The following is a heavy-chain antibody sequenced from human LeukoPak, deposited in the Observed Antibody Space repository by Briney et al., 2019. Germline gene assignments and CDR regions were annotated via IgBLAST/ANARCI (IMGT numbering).Heavy chain of an antibody. CDR2: ISYDGSNE. V-gene: IGHV3-30-3*01. D-gene: IGHD2-2*02. J-gene: IGHJ3*02. CDR1: GFTFSSYA. CDR3: ARDPRYCSSTSCYKVGAFDI. Sequence: TGGSLRLSCAASGFTFSSYAMHWVRQAPGKGLEWVAVISYDGSNEYYADSVKGRFTISRDNSKNTLYLQMNSLRAEDTAVYYCARDPRYCSSTSCYKVGAFDIWGQGTMVTVSS.